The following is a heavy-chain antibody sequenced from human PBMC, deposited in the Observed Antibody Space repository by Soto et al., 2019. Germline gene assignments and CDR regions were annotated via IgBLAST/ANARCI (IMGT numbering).Heavy chain of an antibody. Sequence: QVQLVESGGGVVQPGRSLRLSCAASGFTFSSYGMHWVRQAPGKGLEWVAVISYDGSNKYYADSVKGRFTISRDNSKNTLYLQMNILRAEDTAVYYCAKDTHCSGGSCYSEPFYYYGMDVWGQGTTVTVSS. V-gene: IGHV3-30*18. CDR1: GFTFSSYG. CDR3: AKDTHCSGGSCYSEPFYYYGMDV. D-gene: IGHD2-15*01. CDR2: ISYDGSNK. J-gene: IGHJ6*02.